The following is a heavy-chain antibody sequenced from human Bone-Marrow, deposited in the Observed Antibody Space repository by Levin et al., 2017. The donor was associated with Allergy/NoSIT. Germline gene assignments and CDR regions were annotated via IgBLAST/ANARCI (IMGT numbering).Heavy chain of an antibody. Sequence: SETLSLTCTVSGGSISSYYWSWIRQPAGKGLEWIGRIYTSGSTNYNPSLKSRVTMSVDTSKNQFSLKLSSVTAADTAVYYCARDAPYYYDSSGTDYWGQETLVTVSS. J-gene: IGHJ4*02. D-gene: IGHD3-22*01. CDR3: ARDAPYYYDSSGTDY. V-gene: IGHV4-4*07. CDR2: IYTSGST. CDR1: GGSISSYY.